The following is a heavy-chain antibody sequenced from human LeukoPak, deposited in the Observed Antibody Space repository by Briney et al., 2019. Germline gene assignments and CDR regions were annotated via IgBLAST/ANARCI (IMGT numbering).Heavy chain of an antibody. CDR1: GFTVSSNY. D-gene: IGHD6-13*01. J-gene: IGHJ4*02. Sequence: GGSLRLSCAASGFTVSSNYMSWVRQAPGKGLEWVSVIYSGGSTYYADSVKGRFTISRDNSKNTLYLQMNSLRAEDTAVYYCARERSSSWSSYYFDHWGQGTLVTVSS. CDR2: IYSGGST. CDR3: ARERSSSWSSYYFDH. V-gene: IGHV3-53*01.